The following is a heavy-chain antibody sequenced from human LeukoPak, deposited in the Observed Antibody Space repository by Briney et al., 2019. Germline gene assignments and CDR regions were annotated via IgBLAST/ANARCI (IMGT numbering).Heavy chain of an antibody. CDR3: ARELVVAGGFDY. J-gene: IGHJ4*02. D-gene: IGHD2-15*01. V-gene: IGHV1-46*01. CDR2: INPSGGST. CDR1: GYTFTSYY. Sequence: ASVKVSCKASGYTFTSYYMHWVRQAPGQGLEWMGIINPSGGSTSYAQKFQGGVTMTRDTSTSTVYMELSSLRSEDTAVYYCARELVVAGGFDYWGQGTLVTVSS.